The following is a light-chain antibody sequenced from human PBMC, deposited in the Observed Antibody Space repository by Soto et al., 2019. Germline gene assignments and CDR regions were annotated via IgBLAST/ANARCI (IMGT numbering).Light chain of an antibody. CDR2: GAS. J-gene: IGKJ1*01. V-gene: IGKV3-20*01. CDR3: QHSGSSLWT. Sequence: VLTQAPGTLSLSPGERATLSCRASQSVSSSYLAWYQQKPGQAPRLLIYGASSRATGIPDRFSGSGAGTDFTLTISRLEPEDFAVYYCQHSGSSLWTFGQGTKVDI. CDR1: QSVSSSY.